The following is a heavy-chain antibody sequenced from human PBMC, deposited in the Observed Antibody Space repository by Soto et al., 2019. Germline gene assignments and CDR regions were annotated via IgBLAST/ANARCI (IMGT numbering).Heavy chain of an antibody. V-gene: IGHV3-15*01. Sequence: EVQLVESGGGLVKPGGSLRLSCAASGFTFSNAWMSWVRQAPGKGLEWVGRIKSKTDGGTTDYAAPVKGRFTISRDDSKNTLYLQMNSLKTEDTAVYYCTTVSIVVVPAAVDYYYGMDVWGQGTTVTVSS. J-gene: IGHJ6*02. D-gene: IGHD2-2*01. CDR1: GFTFSNAW. CDR3: TTVSIVVVPAAVDYYYGMDV. CDR2: IKSKTDGGTT.